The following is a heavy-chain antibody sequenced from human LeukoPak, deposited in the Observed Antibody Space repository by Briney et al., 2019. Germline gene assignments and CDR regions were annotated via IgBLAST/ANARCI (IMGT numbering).Heavy chain of an antibody. CDR3: GKDPNGDYIGAFDF. J-gene: IGHJ3*01. CDR1: GFTFSSYA. V-gene: IGHV3-23*01. D-gene: IGHD4-17*01. CDR2: ISVDGGNI. Sequence: GGSLRLSCAASGFTFSSYAMTWIRQAPEKGLEWVSSISVDGGNIKYADSAKGRFTISRDNSKGTLYLQMDSLRVEDTAVYYCGKDPNGDYIGAFDFWGQGTMVTVSS.